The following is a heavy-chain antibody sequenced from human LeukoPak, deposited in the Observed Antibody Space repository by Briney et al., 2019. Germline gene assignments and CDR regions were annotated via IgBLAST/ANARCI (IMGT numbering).Heavy chain of an antibody. V-gene: IGHV3-23*01. Sequence: GGSLRLSCTASGFTFSAYAMMWVRQAPGKGPEWVSAIRGGGGSAFYADSVKGRFTISRDNSKYTLFLQMNSLRAEDTAVYYCAKRGLMGIYYYYMDVWGKGTTVTVSS. CDR2: IRGGGGSA. CDR1: GFTFSAYA. D-gene: IGHD3-10*01. CDR3: AKRGLMGIYYYYMDV. J-gene: IGHJ6*03.